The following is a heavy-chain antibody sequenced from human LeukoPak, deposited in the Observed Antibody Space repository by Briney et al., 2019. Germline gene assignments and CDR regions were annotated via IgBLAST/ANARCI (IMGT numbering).Heavy chain of an antibody. CDR1: GFIFGNEE. CDR3: ARGGNYAPFDY. CDR2: ISDTGGRI. Sequence: GGSLRLSCVVSGFIFGNEEMNWVRQVPGKGLEWIAYISDTGGRITYGDSVKGRFTISRDNAKNSLYLQMNSLRVEDTAIYHCARGGNYAPFDYWGQGALVAVSS. V-gene: IGHV3-48*03. J-gene: IGHJ4*02. D-gene: IGHD5-24*01.